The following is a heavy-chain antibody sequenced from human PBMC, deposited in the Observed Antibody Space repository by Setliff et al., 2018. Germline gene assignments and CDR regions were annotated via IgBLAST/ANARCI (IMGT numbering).Heavy chain of an antibody. CDR1: GASVSSHY. CDR3: AIGGGYCDFFDCFPFDN. D-gene: IGHD3-16*01. V-gene: IGHV4-59*02. J-gene: IGHJ4*02. CDR2: ISYSGIT. Sequence: SETLSLTCNVSGASVSSHYWDWIRQPPGKGLEWIGFISYSGITTYNVSLKSRVSISVDTSKNQLSLTLSSVTAADTALYYCAIGGGYCDFFDCFPFDNWGQGFLVTVSS.